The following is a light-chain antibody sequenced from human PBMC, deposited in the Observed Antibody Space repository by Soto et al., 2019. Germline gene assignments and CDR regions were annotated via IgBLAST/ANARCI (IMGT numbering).Light chain of an antibody. CDR2: EVS. J-gene: IGLJ1*01. CDR1: SSDLGAYKY. Sequence: QSVLTQPASVSGSPGQSITISCAGTSSDLGAYKYVSWYQQHPDKAPKLILYEVSRRPSGVSNRFSGSKSGNTASLTISGLLAEDEADYSCSSYTYTSTLVFGTGTKVTV. V-gene: IGLV2-14*03. CDR3: SSYTYTSTLV.